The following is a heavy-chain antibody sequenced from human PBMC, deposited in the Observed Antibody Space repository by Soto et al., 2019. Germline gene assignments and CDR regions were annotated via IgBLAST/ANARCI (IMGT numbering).Heavy chain of an antibody. CDR1: GYTFTSYG. CDR2: ISAYNGNT. D-gene: IGHD6-13*01. J-gene: IGHJ4*02. Sequence: ASVKVSCKASGYTFTSYGIIWVRQAPGQGLEWMGWISAYNGNTNFAQKLQGRVTMTTDTSTSAAYMELRSLRSDDTAVYYCERGKSGIAPGELDYWGQGTPVTVSS. CDR3: ERGKSGIAPGELDY. V-gene: IGHV1-18*01.